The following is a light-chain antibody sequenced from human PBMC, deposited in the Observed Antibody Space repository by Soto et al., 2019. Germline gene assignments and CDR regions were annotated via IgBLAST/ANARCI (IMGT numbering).Light chain of an antibody. CDR2: EVT. J-gene: IGLJ2*01. CDR1: SSDVGGYNY. CDR3: NAYTTSSPYVV. V-gene: IGLV2-14*01. Sequence: QSALTQPASVSGSPGQSTTISCTGTSSDVGGYNYVSWYQQHPGKAPKLMLYEVTNRPSGVSDRFSGSKSGNPASLTISGLQAEDEADYYCNAYTTSSPYVVFGGGTKLTVL.